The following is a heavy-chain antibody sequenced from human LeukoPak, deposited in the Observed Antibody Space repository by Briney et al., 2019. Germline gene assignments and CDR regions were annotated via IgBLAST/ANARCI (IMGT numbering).Heavy chain of an antibody. D-gene: IGHD1-1*01. Sequence: PSETLSLTRTVSGGSISSSSYYWGWIRQPPGKGLEWIGNIYHSGGSYYNPSLKSRVTILVDTSKNQFSLKLSSVTAADTAVYYCAKAGTTGIHHWFDPWGQGNLVTVSS. CDR3: AKAGTTGIHHWFDP. CDR1: GGSISSSSYY. J-gene: IGHJ5*01. V-gene: IGHV4-39*07. CDR2: IYHSGGS.